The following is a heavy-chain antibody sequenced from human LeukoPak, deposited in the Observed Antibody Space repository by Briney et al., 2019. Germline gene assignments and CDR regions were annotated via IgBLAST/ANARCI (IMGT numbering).Heavy chain of an antibody. Sequence: GGSLRLSCAASGFTFDDYAMHWVRQAPGKGLEWVSGISWNSGSIGYADSVKGRFTISRDNATNSVYLQMNSLRAEDTALYYCARDSGRWETPQKSWFAPWGQGTLVTVSS. CDR2: ISWNSGSI. CDR1: GFTFDDYA. V-gene: IGHV3-9*01. CDR3: ARDSGRWETPQKSWFAP. J-gene: IGHJ5*02. D-gene: IGHD1-26*01.